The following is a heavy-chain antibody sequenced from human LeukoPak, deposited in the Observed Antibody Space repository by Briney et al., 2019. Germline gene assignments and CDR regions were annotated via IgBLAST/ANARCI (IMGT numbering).Heavy chain of an antibody. CDR1: GFTVSTNY. V-gene: IGHV3-66*01. J-gene: IGHJ4*02. CDR2: IYSSGST. CDR3: ARGGLSGAVATYYFDY. D-gene: IGHD6-19*01. Sequence: GGSLRLSCAASGFTVSTNYMSWVRQAPGKGLEWVSVIYSSGSTYYAGSVQGRFTISRDNSKNTLYLQMNSLRAEDTAVYYCARGGLSGAVATYYFDYWGQGTLVTVSS.